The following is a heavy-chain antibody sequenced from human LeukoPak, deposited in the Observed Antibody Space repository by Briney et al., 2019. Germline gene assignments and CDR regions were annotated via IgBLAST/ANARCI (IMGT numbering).Heavy chain of an antibody. Sequence: PGGSLRLSCAASGFTFSSYWMTWVRQAPGKGLEWVANIKRDGSEKHYVDSVKGRFTISRDNAKNSMFLQMNSPRAEDTAVYYCASLLVAGAASVDYWGQGTLVTVSS. CDR1: GFTFSSYW. D-gene: IGHD6-19*01. V-gene: IGHV3-7*03. J-gene: IGHJ4*02. CDR3: ASLLVAGAASVDY. CDR2: IKRDGSEK.